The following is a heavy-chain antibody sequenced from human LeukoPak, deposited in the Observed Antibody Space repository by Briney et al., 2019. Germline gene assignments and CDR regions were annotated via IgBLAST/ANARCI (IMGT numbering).Heavy chain of an antibody. D-gene: IGHD6-13*01. CDR1: GYTFTGYY. V-gene: IGHV1-2*02. Sequence: ASVKVSCKASGYTFTGYYMHWVRQAPGQGLEWMGWSNPNSGGTNYAQKFQGRVTMTRDTSISTAYMELSRLRSDDTAVYYCARGKYSSSWYGSYFDYWGQGTLVTVSS. CDR3: ARGKYSSSWYGSYFDY. J-gene: IGHJ4*02. CDR2: SNPNSGGT.